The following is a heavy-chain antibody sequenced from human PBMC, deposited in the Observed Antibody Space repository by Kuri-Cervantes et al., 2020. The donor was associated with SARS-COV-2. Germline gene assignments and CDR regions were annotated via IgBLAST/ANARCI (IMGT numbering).Heavy chain of an antibody. J-gene: IGHJ2*01. CDR3: ARLYYYDSSGYNTPLYWYFDL. V-gene: IGHV1-46*01. CDR1: GYTFTSYY. CDR2: INPSGGST. Sequence: ASVKVSCKASGYTFTSYYMHWVRQAPGQGLEWMGIINPSGGSTSYAQKFQGRVTMTRDTSTSTVYMELSSLRSEDTAVYYCARLYYYDSSGYNTPLYWYFDLWGRGTLVTVSS. D-gene: IGHD3-22*01.